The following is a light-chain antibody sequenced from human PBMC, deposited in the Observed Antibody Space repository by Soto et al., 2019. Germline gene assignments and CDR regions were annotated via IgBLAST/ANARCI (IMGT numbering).Light chain of an antibody. J-gene: IGLJ1*01. Sequence: SYELIQPPSVSVAPGKTARITCGGNNIGSDSVNWYLQKPGQAPVLVIYYDSDRPAGIPERLSGSKSRNTATRTITGVDAGDEADYDGQVWDTTTNHPVFGTGTKLTV. CDR2: YDS. CDR3: QVWDTTTNHPV. V-gene: IGLV3-21*04. CDR1: NIGSDS.